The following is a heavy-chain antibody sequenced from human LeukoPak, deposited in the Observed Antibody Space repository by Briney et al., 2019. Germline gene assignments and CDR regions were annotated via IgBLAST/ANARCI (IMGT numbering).Heavy chain of an antibody. CDR1: GFTFSTYT. Sequence: PGGSLRLSCAVSGFTFSTYTMNWVRQAPGKGLEWVSSISSSSTYIYYADSVKGRFTISRDNAKNSLYLQMNSLRAEDTALYSCAGQFADWRSGVADHWGQGTLVTVPS. J-gene: IGHJ4*02. D-gene: IGHD2-8*02. V-gene: IGHV3-21*01. CDR2: ISSSSTYI. CDR3: AGQFADWRSGVADH.